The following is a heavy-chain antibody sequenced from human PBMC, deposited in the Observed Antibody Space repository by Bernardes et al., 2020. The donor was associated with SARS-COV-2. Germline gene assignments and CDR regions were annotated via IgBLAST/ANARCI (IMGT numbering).Heavy chain of an antibody. CDR1: FYTFTSYG. CDR2: ISAYNGNT. CDR3: ATGPTTMTYWYFDL. Sequence: SFPPSFYTFTSYGISWVRQAPGQGLEWMGWISAYNGNTNYAQRFQGRVTMTEDTSADTAYMELSSLRSEDTAVYYCATGPTTMTYWYFDLWGRGTLVTVSS. D-gene: IGHD4-17*01. V-gene: IGHV1-18*01. J-gene: IGHJ2*01.